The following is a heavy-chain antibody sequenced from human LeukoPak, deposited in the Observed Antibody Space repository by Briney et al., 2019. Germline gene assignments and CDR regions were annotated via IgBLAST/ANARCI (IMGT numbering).Heavy chain of an antibody. Sequence: GASVKVSCKASGGTFSSYAISWVRQAPGQGLEWMGGIIPIFGTADYAQKFQGRVTITADESTSTAYMELSSLRSEDTAVYYCARKAGEDYYYYMDVWGKGTTVTISS. V-gene: IGHV1-69*13. CDR3: ARKAGEDYYYYMDV. D-gene: IGHD3-16*01. J-gene: IGHJ6*03. CDR1: GGTFSSYA. CDR2: IIPIFGTA.